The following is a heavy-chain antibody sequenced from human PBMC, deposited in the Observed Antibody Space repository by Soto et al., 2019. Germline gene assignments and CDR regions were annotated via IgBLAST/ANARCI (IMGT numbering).Heavy chain of an antibody. J-gene: IGHJ6*02. CDR1: GFTFSGSA. CDR3: AREIHDYAYGMDV. D-gene: IGHD5-18*01. V-gene: IGHV3-48*02. Sequence: AGGSLRLSCAASGFTFSGSAMHWVCQASGKGLEWVSYISSSSSTIYYADSVKGRFTISRDNAKNSLYLQMNSLRDEDTAVYYCAREIHDYAYGMDVWGQGTTVTVSS. CDR2: ISSSSSTI.